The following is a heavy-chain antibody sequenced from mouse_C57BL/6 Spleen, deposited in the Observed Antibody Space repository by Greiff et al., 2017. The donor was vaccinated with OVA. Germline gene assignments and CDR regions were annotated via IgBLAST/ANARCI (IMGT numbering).Heavy chain of an antibody. J-gene: IGHJ3*01. CDR2: IHPSDSDT. V-gene: IGHV1-74*01. CDR3: AIINPSYYSNYEAY. D-gene: IGHD2-5*01. Sequence: VKLQQPGAELVKPGASVKVSCKASGYTFTSYWMHWVKQRPGQGLEWIGRIHPSDSDTNYNQKFKGKATLTVDKSSSTAYMQLSSLTSEDSAVYYCAIINPSYYSNYEAYWGQGTLVTVSA. CDR1: GYTFTSYW.